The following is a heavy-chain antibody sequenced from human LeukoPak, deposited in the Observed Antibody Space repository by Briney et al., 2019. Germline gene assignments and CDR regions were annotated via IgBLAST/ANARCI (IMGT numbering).Heavy chain of an antibody. CDR2: MNPNSGDT. Sequence: ASVKVSCKASGYTFTSYDINCVRQASGQGLEWMGWMNPNSGDTGYAQKFQGRVTMTRDTSISTAYMELSSLRSEDTAVYYCASELRWQPQWGQGTLVTVSS. CDR1: GYTFTSYD. D-gene: IGHD4-23*01. CDR3: ASELRWQPQ. J-gene: IGHJ4*02. V-gene: IGHV1-8*01.